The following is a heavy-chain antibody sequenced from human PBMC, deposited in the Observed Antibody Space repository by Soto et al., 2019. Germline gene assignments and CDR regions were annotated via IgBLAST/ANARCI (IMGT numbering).Heavy chain of an antibody. D-gene: IGHD3-9*01. J-gene: IGHJ4*02. CDR3: ATLSILTGVDY. V-gene: IGHV3-48*01. CDR1: GFTFSSYS. Sequence: GGSLRLSCTASGFTFSSYSMNWVRQAPGKGLEWVSYISSSSSTIYYADSVKGRFTISRDNAKNSLYLQMNSLRAEDTAVYYCATLSILTGVDYWGQGTLVTVSS. CDR2: ISSSSSTI.